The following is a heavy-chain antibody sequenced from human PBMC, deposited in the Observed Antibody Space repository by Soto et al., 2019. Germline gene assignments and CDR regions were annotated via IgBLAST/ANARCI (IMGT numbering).Heavy chain of an antibody. CDR3: ARVFPVGEYYMDV. CDR2: ISAYNGIT. J-gene: IGHJ6*03. V-gene: IGHV1-18*01. CDR1: GYTFTRYG. Sequence: ASVKVSCRASGYTFTRYGFIWVRQAPGQGLERMGWISAYNGITNYAQNLQGRVTMTTDTSTSTAYMELRSLRSDDTAVYYCARVFPVGEYYMDVWGKGTTVTVSS.